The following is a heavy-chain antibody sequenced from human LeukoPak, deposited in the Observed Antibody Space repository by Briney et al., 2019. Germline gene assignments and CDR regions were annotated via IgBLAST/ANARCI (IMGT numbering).Heavy chain of an antibody. J-gene: IGHJ5*02. CDR1: GGSFSGYY. CDR2: INHSGST. Sequence: SETLSLTCAVYGGSFSGYYWSWIRQPPGKGLEWIGEINHSGSTNYNPSLKSRVTISVDTSKNQFSLKLSSVTAADTAVCYCARAGRRQLVWGHWFDPWGQGTLVTVSS. D-gene: IGHD3-16*01. CDR3: ARAGRRQLVWGHWFDP. V-gene: IGHV4-34*01.